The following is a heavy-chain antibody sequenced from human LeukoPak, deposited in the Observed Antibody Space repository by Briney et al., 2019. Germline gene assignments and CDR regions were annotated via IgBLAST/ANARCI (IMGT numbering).Heavy chain of an antibody. V-gene: IGHV4-59*11. CDR1: GASMGTHY. CDR3: ATIRRGSIYGYVDF. Sequence: SGTLSLTCTVSGASMGTHYWSWLRQPPGKGLEWIGYLLDSWRTKDNPSLQSRVTLSADTSKNQFSLRLTSVTAADTAVYYCATIRRGSIYGYVDFWGQGILVTVSS. D-gene: IGHD5-18*01. J-gene: IGHJ4*02. CDR2: LLDSWRT.